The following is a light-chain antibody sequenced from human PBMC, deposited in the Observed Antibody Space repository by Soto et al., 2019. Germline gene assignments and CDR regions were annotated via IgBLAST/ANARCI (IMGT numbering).Light chain of an antibody. Sequence: QSVLTQPASVSGSPGQSITISCTGTSSDVGGYNYVSWYLQHPGKAPKLMIYDVSNRPSGVSNRFSGSKSGNTASLTISGLQAEDEADYYCSSYTSSSSLGVFGGGTKLTVL. V-gene: IGLV2-14*03. J-gene: IGLJ2*01. CDR1: SSDVGGYNY. CDR3: SSYTSSSSLGV. CDR2: DVS.